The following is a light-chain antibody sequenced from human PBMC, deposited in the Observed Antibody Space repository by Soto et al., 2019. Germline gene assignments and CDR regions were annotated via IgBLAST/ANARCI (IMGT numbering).Light chain of an antibody. Sequence: QSALTQPPSASGSPGQSVTICCNGTSSDVGAYNYVSWYQQHPGKAPKLMIYEVSKRPSGVPDRFSGSKSGNTASLTVSGLQAEAEADYYFSSHPGSNNYVFGTGTKLTVL. CDR1: SSDVGAYNY. CDR3: SSHPGSNNYV. CDR2: EVS. J-gene: IGLJ1*01. V-gene: IGLV2-8*01.